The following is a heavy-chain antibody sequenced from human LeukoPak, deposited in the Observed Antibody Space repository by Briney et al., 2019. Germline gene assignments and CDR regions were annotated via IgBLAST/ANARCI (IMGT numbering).Heavy chain of an antibody. J-gene: IGHJ6*03. V-gene: IGHV4-61*02. D-gene: IGHD3-3*01. CDR3: AGDSFDFWSGFSLYYMDV. CDR1: GGSISSGNYY. Sequence: SETLSLTCTVSGGSISSGNYYWSWIRQPAGKGLEWIGRLYTSGNTNYNPSLKSRVTLSIETSKNQISLRFSPVTAADTAVYYCAGDSFDFWSGFSLYYMDVWGKGTTVTVSS. CDR2: LYTSGNT.